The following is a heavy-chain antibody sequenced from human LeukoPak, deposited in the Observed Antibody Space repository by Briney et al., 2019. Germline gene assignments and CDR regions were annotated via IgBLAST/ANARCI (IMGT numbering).Heavy chain of an antibody. J-gene: IGHJ3*02. CDR2: IYHSGST. D-gene: IGHD2-2*01. Sequence: SETLSLTCAVSGGSISSSNWWSWVRQPPGKGLEWIGEIYHSGSTNYNPSLKSRVTISVDKSKNQFSLKLSSVTAADTAVYYCARGGYCSSTSCSFDIWGQGTMATVSS. V-gene: IGHV4-4*02. CDR3: ARGGYCSSTSCSFDI. CDR1: GGSISSSNW.